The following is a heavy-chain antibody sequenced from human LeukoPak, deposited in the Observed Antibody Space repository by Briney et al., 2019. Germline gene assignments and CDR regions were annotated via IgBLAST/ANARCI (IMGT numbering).Heavy chain of an antibody. J-gene: IGHJ6*03. D-gene: IGHD6-13*01. V-gene: IGHV1-69*06. CDR3: AREKVGSSWHPHTYYYYYMDV. CDR2: IIPIFGTA. CDR1: GGTFSSYA. Sequence: ASVKVSCKASGGTFSSYAISWVRQAPGQGLEWMGGIIPIFGTANYAQKFQGRVTITADKSTSTAYMELSSLRSEDTALYYCAREKVGSSWHPHTYYYYYMDVWGKGTTVTVSS.